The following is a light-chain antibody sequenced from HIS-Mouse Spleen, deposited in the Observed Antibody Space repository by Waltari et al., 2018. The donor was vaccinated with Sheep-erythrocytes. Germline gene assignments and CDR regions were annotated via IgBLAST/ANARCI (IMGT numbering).Light chain of an antibody. J-gene: IGLJ2*01. V-gene: IGLV3-21*02. Sequence: SYVLTQPPSVSVAPGQTARITCGGNNIGSKSVYWYQKKPGQAPVLVAYDDSDRPSGIPERSSGSNSGNTATLTISRVEAGDEADYYCQVWDSSSDHPVVFGGGTKLTVL. CDR3: QVWDSSSDHPVV. CDR1: NIGSKS. CDR2: DDS.